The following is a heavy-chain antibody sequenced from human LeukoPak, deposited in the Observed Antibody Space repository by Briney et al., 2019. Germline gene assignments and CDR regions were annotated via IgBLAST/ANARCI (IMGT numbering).Heavy chain of an antibody. CDR2: IIPIFGTS. CDR3: ARGYSSGWHYYYMDV. Sequence: ASVKVSCKASGGTFSNYAISWVRQAPGQGLEWMGGIIPIFGTSNYAQKFQGRVTITTDESTSTAYTELSSLRSEDTAVYYCARGYSSGWHYYYMDVWGKGTTVTVSS. D-gene: IGHD6-19*01. CDR1: GGTFSNYA. J-gene: IGHJ6*03. V-gene: IGHV1-69*05.